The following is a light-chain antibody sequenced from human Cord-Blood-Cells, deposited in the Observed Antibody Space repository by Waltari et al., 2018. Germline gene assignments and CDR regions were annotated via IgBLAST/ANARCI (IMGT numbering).Light chain of an antibody. Sequence: QSAMTQPASVSGSPGQSTTISCAGPSSAVGGSTPLPWYQQHPGKAPKLMIYEGSKRPSGVSNRFSGSKSGNTASLTISGLQAEDEADYYCCSYAGSSTWVFGGGTKLTVL. J-gene: IGLJ3*02. CDR1: SSAVGGSTP. CDR3: CSYAGSSTWV. CDR2: EGS. V-gene: IGLV2-23*01.